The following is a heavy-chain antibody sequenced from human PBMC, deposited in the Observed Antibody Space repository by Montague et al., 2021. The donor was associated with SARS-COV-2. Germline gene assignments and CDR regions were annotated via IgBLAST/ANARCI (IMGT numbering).Heavy chain of an antibody. CDR1: GFTFSSYG. V-gene: IGHV3-33*08. CDR2: IWYDGSNK. CDR3: ARDGGYSVYPYADY. D-gene: IGHD5/OR15-5a*01. J-gene: IGHJ4*02. Sequence: SLRLSCAASGFTFSSYGMHWVRQAPGKGLEWVAVIWYDGSNKYYADSVKGRFTISRDNSKNTLYLQMNSLRAEDTAVYYCARDGGYSVYPYADYWGQGALVTVSS.